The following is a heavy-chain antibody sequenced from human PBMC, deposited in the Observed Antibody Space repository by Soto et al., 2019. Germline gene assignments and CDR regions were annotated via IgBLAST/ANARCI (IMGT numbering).Heavy chain of an antibody. CDR3: ARESSTTDLDY. J-gene: IGHJ4*02. CDR1: GFTFSSYG. D-gene: IGHD1-26*01. Sequence: QVQLVESGGGVVQPGRSLRLSCAASGFTFSSYGMHWVRQAPGKGLEWGAVIWDDGSNKYYADSVKGRFTISRDNAKNTLYVQMNSLRAEDTDVYYCARESSTTDLDYWGQGTLVTVSS. V-gene: IGHV3-33*01. CDR2: IWDDGSNK.